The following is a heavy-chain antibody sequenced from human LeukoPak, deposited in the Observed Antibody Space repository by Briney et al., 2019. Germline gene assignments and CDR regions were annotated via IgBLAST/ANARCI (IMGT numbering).Heavy chain of an antibody. J-gene: IGHJ3*01. CDR3: ASKGDGSCDSSLCQGAFDF. D-gene: IGHD2-21*01. V-gene: IGHV1-2*02. CDR2: INPNSGDT. Sequence: ASVKVSCKVSGYTLTELSMHLVRQAPGQGLEWMGWINPNSGDTNYAQKFQDRVTMTWDTSVSTAYMELSSLTSDDTAVYYCASKGDGSCDSSLCQGAFDFWGQGSVVTVSS. CDR1: GYTLTELS.